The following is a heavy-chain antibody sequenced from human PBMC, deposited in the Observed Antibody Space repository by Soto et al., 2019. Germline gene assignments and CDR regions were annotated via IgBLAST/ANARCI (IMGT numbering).Heavy chain of an antibody. D-gene: IGHD5-12*01. CDR2: IYYSGST. Sequence: SETLSLTCTVSGGSISSGTYYWGLIRQPPGKELEWIGSIYYSGSTYYNPSLKSRVTISVDTSKNQFSLKLSSVTAADTAVYYCARLHGDSGYDLAWGQGTLVTVSS. CDR3: ARLHGDSGYDLA. J-gene: IGHJ5*02. CDR1: GGSISSGTYY. V-gene: IGHV4-39*01.